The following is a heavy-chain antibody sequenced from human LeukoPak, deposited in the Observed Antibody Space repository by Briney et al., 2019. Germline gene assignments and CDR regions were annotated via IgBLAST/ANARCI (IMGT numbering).Heavy chain of an antibody. J-gene: IGHJ4*02. CDR1: GFTFSNYA. CDR3: AKWGDYDVLTGYYVPDY. D-gene: IGHD3-9*01. CDR2: ILASGGST. V-gene: IGHV3-23*01. Sequence: GGSMRLSCEASGFTFSNYAMSWVRQAPGKGLEWVSAILASGGSTYYADSVKGRFTVSRDKSKSTLYVQMNSLRAEDTALYYCAKWGDYDVLTGYYVPDYWGQGTLVTVSS.